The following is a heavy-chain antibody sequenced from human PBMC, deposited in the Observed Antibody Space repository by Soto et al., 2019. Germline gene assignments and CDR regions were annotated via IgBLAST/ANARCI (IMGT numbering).Heavy chain of an antibody. D-gene: IGHD3-10*01. Sequence: PGESLKISCKCSGYSFTSYWIGWVRQMPGKGLEWMGIIYPGDSDTRYSPSFPAQVTISADKPIRTAYLHLSSLKAPDTAMYYCAGGGVRGVITRTRDYYGMDVWGQGTTVTVSS. J-gene: IGHJ6*02. CDR3: AGGGVRGVITRTRDYYGMDV. CDR1: GYSFTSYW. CDR2: IYPGDSDT. V-gene: IGHV5-51*01.